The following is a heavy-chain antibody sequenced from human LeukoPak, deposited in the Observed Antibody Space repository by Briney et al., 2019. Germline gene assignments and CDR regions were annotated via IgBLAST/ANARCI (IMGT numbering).Heavy chain of an antibody. CDR2: ISYDGSNK. CDR1: GFTFSDHY. Sequence: GGSLRLSCAASGFTFSDHYMDWVRQAPGKGLEWVAVISYDGSNKYYADSVKGRFTISRDNSKNTLYLQMNSLRAEDTAVYYCAKGEVDYWGQGTLVTVSS. J-gene: IGHJ4*02. V-gene: IGHV3-30*18. CDR3: AKGEVDY.